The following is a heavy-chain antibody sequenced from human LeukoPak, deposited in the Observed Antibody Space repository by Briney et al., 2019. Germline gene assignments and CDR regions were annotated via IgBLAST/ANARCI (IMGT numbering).Heavy chain of an antibody. Sequence: GGSLRLSCAASRFTFSSYAMSWVRQAPGKGLEWVSAISGSGGSTYYADSVQGRFTISRDNSKNTLYLQMNSLRAEDTAVYYCAKIRVFGVVTRPDFDYWGQGTLVTVSS. CDR2: ISGSGGST. J-gene: IGHJ4*02. D-gene: IGHD3-3*01. V-gene: IGHV3-23*01. CDR3: AKIRVFGVVTRPDFDY. CDR1: RFTFSSYA.